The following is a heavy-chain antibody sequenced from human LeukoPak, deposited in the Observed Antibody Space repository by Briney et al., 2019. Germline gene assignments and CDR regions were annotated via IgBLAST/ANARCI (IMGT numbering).Heavy chain of an antibody. CDR3: AKYGGSYHTPFDY. V-gene: IGHV3-23*01. CDR1: GFTFSSYA. CDR2: ISGSGGST. D-gene: IGHD1-26*01. J-gene: IGHJ4*02. Sequence: GGSLRLSCAASGFTFSSYAMSWVRQAPGKGLEWVSAISGSGGSTYYADSVKGRFTISRDNSENTLYLQMSSLRAEDTAVYYCAKYGGSYHTPFDYWGQGTLVTVSS.